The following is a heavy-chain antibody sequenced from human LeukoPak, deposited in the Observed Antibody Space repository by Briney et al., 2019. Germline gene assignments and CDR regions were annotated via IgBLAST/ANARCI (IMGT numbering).Heavy chain of an antibody. D-gene: IGHD3-10*01. Sequence: ASVKVSCKASVYTFSDTGWYLYWLRQAPGQGLECMGWIHPNNGATAYAQNFQGRVAMTRDTSISTAYMELRRLRPDDTAVYYCARDGPAQMVEFDYWGQGTLVTVSS. CDR2: IHPNNGAT. CDR3: ARDGPAQMVEFDY. V-gene: IGHV1-2*02. J-gene: IGHJ4*02. CDR1: VYTFSDTGWY.